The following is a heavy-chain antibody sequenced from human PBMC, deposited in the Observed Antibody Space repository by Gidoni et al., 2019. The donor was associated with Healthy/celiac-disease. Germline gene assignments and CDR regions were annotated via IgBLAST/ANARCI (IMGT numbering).Heavy chain of an antibody. Sequence: QVQLQESGPGLVKPSETLSLTCTVSGGSISSYYWSWIRQPPGKGLEWIGYIYYSGSTNYNPSLKSRVTISVDTSKNQFSLKLSSVTAADTAVYYCARAKYYDFWSGLFDYWGQGTLVTVSS. V-gene: IGHV4-59*01. J-gene: IGHJ4*02. CDR3: ARAKYYDFWSGLFDY. CDR2: IYYSGST. CDR1: GGSISSYY. D-gene: IGHD3-3*01.